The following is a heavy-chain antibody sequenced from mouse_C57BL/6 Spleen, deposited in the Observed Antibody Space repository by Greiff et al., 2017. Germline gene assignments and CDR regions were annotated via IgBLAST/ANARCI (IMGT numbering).Heavy chain of an antibody. Sequence: VQLQQPGAELVMPGASVKLSCKASGYTFTSYWMHWVKQRPGQGLEWIGEFDPSDSYTNYNQKFKGKSTLTVDKSSSTAYMQLSSLTSEDSAVYYCARAGSSYGFAYWGQGTLVTVSA. J-gene: IGHJ3*01. D-gene: IGHD1-1*01. CDR1: GYTFTSYW. CDR2: FDPSDSYT. CDR3: ARAGSSYGFAY. V-gene: IGHV1-69*01.